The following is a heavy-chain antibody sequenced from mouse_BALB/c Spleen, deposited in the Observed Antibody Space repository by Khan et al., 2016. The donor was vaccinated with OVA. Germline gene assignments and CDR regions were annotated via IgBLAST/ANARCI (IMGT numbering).Heavy chain of an antibody. V-gene: IGHV1-4*01. J-gene: IGHJ3*01. CDR2: INPSNGYT. Sequence: QVQLKQSGAELARPGASVKMSCKASGYTFTSYTIHWIKERPGQGLEWIGYINPSNGYTNYNQKFKDKATLTTDKSSTTAYLQLRSLTSDDSAVYNCVGDGAYHRNDGWFAYWGQGTLVTVSA. CDR1: GYTFTSYT. CDR3: VGDGAYHRNDGWFAY. D-gene: IGHD2-14*01.